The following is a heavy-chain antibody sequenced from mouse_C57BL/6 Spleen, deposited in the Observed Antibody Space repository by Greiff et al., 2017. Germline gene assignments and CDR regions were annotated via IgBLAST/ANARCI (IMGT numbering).Heavy chain of an antibody. V-gene: IGHV3-8*01. J-gene: IGHJ1*03. CDR3: ARSYGSSFDD. CDR2: ISYSGSN. Sequence: DVQLLESGPGLAKPSQSLSLTCSVTGYSITSDYWNWIRKFPGNKLEYMGYISYSGSNYYNPSLKSRITITRNTYRTQYYLQLNSVTTEDTATYYCARSYGSSFDDWGTGTTVTVSS. CDR1: GYSITSDY. D-gene: IGHD1-1*01.